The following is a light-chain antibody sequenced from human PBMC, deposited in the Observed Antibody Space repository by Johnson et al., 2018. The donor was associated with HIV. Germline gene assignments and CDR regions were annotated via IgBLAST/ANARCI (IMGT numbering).Light chain of an antibody. V-gene: IGLV1-51*02. Sequence: QSVLTQSPSVSAAPGQKVTISCSGSSSNIGNNYVSWYQVLPGAAPKLLIYKNNERPSGIPDRFSGSKSGTSATLGITGLQPGDEADYYCGTWDSSLRVGVFGTGTKVTVL. CDR3: GTWDSSLRVGV. CDR1: SSNIGNNY. CDR2: KNN. J-gene: IGLJ1*01.